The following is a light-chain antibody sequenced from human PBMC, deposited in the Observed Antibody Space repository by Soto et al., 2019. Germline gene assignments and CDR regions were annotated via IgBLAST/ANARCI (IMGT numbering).Light chain of an antibody. J-gene: IGKJ1*01. CDR3: QHYSDWRWT. CDR2: SAS. Sequence: ETVMTQSPATLSVSPGEGVTLSCRASQDSSNKLAWYQQKPGQAPRLLLYSASTRATGVPAGFRGRLSGTESTLSISSLQSEDLAVYHCQHYSDWRWTFGQGTKVESK. CDR1: QDSSNK. V-gene: IGKV3-15*01.